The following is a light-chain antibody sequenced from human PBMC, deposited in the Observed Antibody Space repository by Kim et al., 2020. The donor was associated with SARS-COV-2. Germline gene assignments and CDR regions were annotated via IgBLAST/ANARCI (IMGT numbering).Light chain of an antibody. J-gene: IGKJ1*01. CDR3: QQYGSSLRT. CDR1: QSFSSSH. V-gene: IGKV3-20*01. Sequence: YPGERATLSCRASQSFSSSHLAWYQQNPGQAPRLLIYGASSRATGIPDRFSGSGSGTDFTLTISRLEPEDFAVYYCQQYGSSLRTFGQGTKVDIK. CDR2: GAS.